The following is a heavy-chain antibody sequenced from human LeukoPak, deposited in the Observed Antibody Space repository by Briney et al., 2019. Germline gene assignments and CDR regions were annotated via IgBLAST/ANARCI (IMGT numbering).Heavy chain of an antibody. CDR1: GFTFSSYE. J-gene: IGHJ6*04. V-gene: IGHV3-48*03. D-gene: IGHD3-10*02. CDR3: AELGITMIGGV. CDR2: ISSSGSTI. Sequence: GGSLTLSCAASGFTFSSYEMNWVRQAPGKGLEWVSYISSSGSTIYYADSVKGRFTISRDNAKNSLYPQMNSLRAEDTAVYYCAELGITMIGGVWGKGTTVTISS.